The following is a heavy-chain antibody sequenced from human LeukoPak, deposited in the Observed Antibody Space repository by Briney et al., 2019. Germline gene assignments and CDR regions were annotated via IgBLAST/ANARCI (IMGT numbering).Heavy chain of an antibody. CDR2: IYYSGTT. CDR3: AIGDCSSTSCYYYYYGMDV. D-gene: IGHD2-2*01. CDR1: GGSISSRSYY. V-gene: IGHV4-39*01. J-gene: IGHJ6*02. Sequence: PSETLSLTCPVSGGSISSRSYYGGWIRQPPGRRLEWIGAIYYSGTTYYSPSLKSRFTISVDTSKNQFSLKLSSVTAADTAVYYCAIGDCSSTSCYYYYYGMDVWGQGTTVTVSS.